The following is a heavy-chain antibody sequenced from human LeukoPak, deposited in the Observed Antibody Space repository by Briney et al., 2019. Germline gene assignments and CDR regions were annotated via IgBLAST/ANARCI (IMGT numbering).Heavy chain of an antibody. D-gene: IGHD4-17*01. J-gene: IGHJ4*02. V-gene: IGHV4-34*01. CDR3: ARPYGDYLYYIDY. CDR1: RGSFSGYY. Sequence: SETLSLTYVLYRGSFSGYYWSWIRPPPGKGLEWIGEINHSGSTHYNPSLKSRVTISVDTSKNQFSLKLSSVTAADTAVYYCARPYGDYLYYIDYWGQGTLVTVSS. CDR2: INHSGST.